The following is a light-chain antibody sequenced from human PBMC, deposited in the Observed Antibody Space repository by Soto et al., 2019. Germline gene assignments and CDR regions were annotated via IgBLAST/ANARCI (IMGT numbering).Light chain of an antibody. V-gene: IGKV1-27*01. CDR1: QGISHF. Sequence: DIQMTQSQSSLSASVGARFTITCRASQGISHFLAWFQQKPGKVPKLLIYAASTLQSGVPSRFSGSGSGTDFTLTISSLQPEDVATYYCQKYNSAPWPFGQGTKVEIK. CDR2: AAS. CDR3: QKYNSAPWP. J-gene: IGKJ1*01.